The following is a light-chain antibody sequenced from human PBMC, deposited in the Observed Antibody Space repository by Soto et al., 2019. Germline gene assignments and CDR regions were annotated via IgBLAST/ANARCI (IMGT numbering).Light chain of an antibody. CDR1: HDIRSD. CDR2: AAS. J-gene: IGKJ1*01. Sequence: ATQMTQSQSSLSASVGDRVTITCRASHDIRSDLAWSQKKSGKAPKLLIYAASSLQSGVPSRFGGSGSGSYFTLSISSLQPEYFATYDCRQEYTYPRTFGQGTSVEI. CDR3: RQEYTYPRT. V-gene: IGKV1-6*01.